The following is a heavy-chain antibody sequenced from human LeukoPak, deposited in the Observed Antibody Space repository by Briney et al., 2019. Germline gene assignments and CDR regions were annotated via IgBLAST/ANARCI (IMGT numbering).Heavy chain of an antibody. V-gene: IGHV4-30-4*08. Sequence: PSETLSLTCTVSGGSISSGDYYWSWIRQPPGKGLEWIGYIYYSGSTYYNPSLKSRVTISVDTSKNQFSLKLSSVTAADTAVYYCARSDPVYYDSSGYYPPVGYYFDYWGQGTLVTVSS. CDR3: ARSDPVYYDSSGYYPPVGYYFDY. CDR1: GGSISSGDYY. D-gene: IGHD3-22*01. CDR2: IYYSGST. J-gene: IGHJ4*02.